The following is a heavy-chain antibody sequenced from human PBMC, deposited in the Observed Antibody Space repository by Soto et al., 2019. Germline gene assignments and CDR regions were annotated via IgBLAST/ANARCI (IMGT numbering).Heavy chain of an antibody. J-gene: IGHJ4*02. D-gene: IGHD2-8*01. CDR2: ISHGGNNK. CDR3: ARASGHIYATLHGPFDH. Sequence: GGSLRLSCAASGFTLNRHPLHWVRQAPGKGLEWVAVISHGGNNKYYADSVKGRFTISRDNSMNMLYLQMHGLRTEDTAIFYCARASGHIYATLHGPFDHWGQGALVTVSS. V-gene: IGHV3-30-3*01. CDR1: GFTLNRHP.